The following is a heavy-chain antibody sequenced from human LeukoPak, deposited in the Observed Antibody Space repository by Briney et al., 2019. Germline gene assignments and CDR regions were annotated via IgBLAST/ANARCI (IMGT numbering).Heavy chain of an antibody. Sequence: GGSLRLSCAAAGIRFGSDGMDCVRQAPAKGLEWVAAIWWDGSNIYYADSEKDRFTISRDNSNNALYHQMNSLRGEDTTLYYCARARNDYDSNGFSVLDYWGQGTLVTVSS. D-gene: IGHD3-22*01. V-gene: IGHV3-33*01. J-gene: IGHJ4*02. CDR1: GIRFGSDG. CDR3: ARARNDYDSNGFSVLDY. CDR2: IWWDGSNI.